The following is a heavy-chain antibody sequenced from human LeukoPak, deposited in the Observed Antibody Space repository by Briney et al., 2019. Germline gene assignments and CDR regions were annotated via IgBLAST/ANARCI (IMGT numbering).Heavy chain of an antibody. Sequence: SETLSLTCLVSGGSIRSGNYYWGWIRQPPGKGLEWIGYIYYSGTTNYNPSLKSRVTISVDTSKNQFSLKLSSVTAADTAVYYCARGDISYNYDSSGYPGYYFDYWGQGTLVTVSS. CDR1: GGSIRSGNYY. CDR3: ARGDISYNYDSSGYPGYYFDY. J-gene: IGHJ4*02. D-gene: IGHD3-22*01. CDR2: IYYSGTT. V-gene: IGHV4-61*01.